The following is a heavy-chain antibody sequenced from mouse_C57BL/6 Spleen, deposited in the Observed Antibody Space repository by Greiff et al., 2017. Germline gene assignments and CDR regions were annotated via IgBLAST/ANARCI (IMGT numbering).Heavy chain of an antibody. CDR1: GYAFSSYW. V-gene: IGHV1-80*01. Sequence: VQLQESGAELVKPGASVKISCKASGYAFSSYWMNWVKQRPGKGLEWIGQIYPGVGGSSYNGKFKGKATLTVSKSSSTAYVQLSSLTSEDSAVYFCARGRRVFDYWGQGTLVTVSA. J-gene: IGHJ3*01. CDR3: ARGRRVFDY. CDR2: IYPGVGGS.